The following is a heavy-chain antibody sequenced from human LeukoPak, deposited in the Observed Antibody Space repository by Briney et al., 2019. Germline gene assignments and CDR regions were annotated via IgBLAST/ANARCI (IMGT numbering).Heavy chain of an antibody. D-gene: IGHD3-10*01. J-gene: IGHJ3*02. Sequence: SQTLSLTCAVSGGPISSGGYSWSWIRQPPGKGLQWVGYIYHSGSTYSPPSLKSRLTISVDRSKNQFSLKLSSVNAAGTAVYYCAASYYYGSGSAVDAFDIWGQGTMVTVSS. CDR3: AASYYYGSGSAVDAFDI. CDR2: IYHSGST. V-gene: IGHV4-30-2*01. CDR1: GGPISSGGYS.